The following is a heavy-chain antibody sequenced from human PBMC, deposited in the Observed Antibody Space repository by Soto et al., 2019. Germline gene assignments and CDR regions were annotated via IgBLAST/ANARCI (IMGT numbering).Heavy chain of an antibody. J-gene: IGHJ4*02. CDR1: GFTFSSYA. V-gene: IGHV3-23*01. CDR2: ISGSGDST. Sequence: GGSLRLSCAASGFTFSSYAMSWVRQAPGKGLEWVSAISGSGDSTYYADSVKGRFTISRDNSKNTLYLQMNSLGAEDTAVYYCASRNYYDTSGYYYWYYFDFWGQGALVTVSS. CDR3: ASRNYYDTSGYYYWYYFDF. D-gene: IGHD3-22*01.